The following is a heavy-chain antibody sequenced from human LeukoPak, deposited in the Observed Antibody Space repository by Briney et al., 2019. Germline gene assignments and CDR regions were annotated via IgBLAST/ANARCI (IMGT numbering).Heavy chain of an antibody. V-gene: IGHV3-9*03. CDR2: ISWNSART. CDR3: AKKKCSSSSCWFDY. J-gene: IGHJ4*02. Sequence: GGSLRLSCAASGLTFDDYDMHWVRQVPGKGLKWVSGISWNSARTGYGDSVKGRFTISRDNAKKTLYLQMNSLRAEDMALYYCAKKKCSSSSCWFDYWGQGTLVTVSS. D-gene: IGHD2-2*01. CDR1: GLTFDDYD.